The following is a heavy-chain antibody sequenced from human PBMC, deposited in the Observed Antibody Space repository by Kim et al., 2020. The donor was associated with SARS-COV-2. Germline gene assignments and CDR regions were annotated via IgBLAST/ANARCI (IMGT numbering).Heavy chain of an antibody. CDR3: ASHYPHWNYHLLLFDY. CDR1: GFTFSSYA. Sequence: GGSLRLSCAASGFTFSSYAMSWVRQAPGKGLEWVSAISGSGGSTYYADSVKGRFTISRDNSKNTLYLQMNSLRAEDTAVYYCASHYPHWNYHLLLFDYWGQGTLVTVSS. D-gene: IGHD1-7*01. CDR2: ISGSGGST. J-gene: IGHJ4*02. V-gene: IGHV3-23*01.